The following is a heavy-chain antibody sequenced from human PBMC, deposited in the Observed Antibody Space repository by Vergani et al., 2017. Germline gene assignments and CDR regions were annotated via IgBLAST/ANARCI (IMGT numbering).Heavy chain of an antibody. CDR1: GYSFSSYD. Sequence: QVPLVQSGAEVKKPGASVKVSCRASGYSFSSYDISWVRQATGQGLEWMGWMNPNSGTTGYAQKFQGRVTMTRNTSIKTAYMELSRLSFEDAAVYYCARSTDDPDDYVSSDYGRRTLDVWGKGTTVTVS. CDR2: MNPNSGTT. V-gene: IGHV1-8*01. J-gene: IGHJ6*03. D-gene: IGHD4/OR15-4a*01. CDR3: ARSTDDPDDYVSSDYGRRTLDV.